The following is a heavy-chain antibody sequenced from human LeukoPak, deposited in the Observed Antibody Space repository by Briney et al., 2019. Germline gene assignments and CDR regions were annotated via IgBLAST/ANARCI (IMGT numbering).Heavy chain of an antibody. Sequence: GGSLRLSCAASGFSVSSKYMSWVRQAPGKGLEWVSVIYSGGGIHYEDPVKGRFTISRDNLKNTLYLQMNSLRAEDTAVYYCARITMVRGVTGHFDYWGQGTLVTVSS. CDR1: GFSVSSKY. J-gene: IGHJ4*02. CDR3: ARITMVRGVTGHFDY. V-gene: IGHV3-53*01. CDR2: IYSGGGI. D-gene: IGHD3-10*01.